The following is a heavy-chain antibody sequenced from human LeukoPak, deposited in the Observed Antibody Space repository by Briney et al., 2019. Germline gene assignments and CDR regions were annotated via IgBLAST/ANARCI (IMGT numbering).Heavy chain of an antibody. J-gene: IGHJ4*02. CDR3: ATGEDYYGSGSSFDY. Sequence: GASVKVSCKASGYTFTSYGISWVRQAPGQGLEWMGWISAYNGNTNYAQKLQGRVTMTTDTSTSTAYMELRSLRPDDTAVYYCATGEDYYGSGSSFDYWGQGTLVTVSS. CDR2: ISAYNGNT. CDR1: GYTFTSYG. V-gene: IGHV1-18*01. D-gene: IGHD3-10*01.